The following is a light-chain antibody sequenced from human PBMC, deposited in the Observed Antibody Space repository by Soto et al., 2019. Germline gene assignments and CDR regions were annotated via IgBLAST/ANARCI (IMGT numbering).Light chain of an antibody. J-gene: IGLJ2*01. Sequence: QSALTQPPSASGSPGQSGTISCTGTSRDMGGYDFVSWYQQHAGKAPKLMIYDVFKRPSGVPDRFSGSKSGNTASLTVSGLQADDEADYYCSSYGGSNNLLFGGGTKVTVL. CDR2: DVF. V-gene: IGLV2-8*01. CDR3: SSYGGSNNLL. CDR1: SRDMGGYDF.